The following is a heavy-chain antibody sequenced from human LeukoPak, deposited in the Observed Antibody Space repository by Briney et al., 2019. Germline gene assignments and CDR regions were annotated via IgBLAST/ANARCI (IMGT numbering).Heavy chain of an antibody. CDR1: GYTLTELS. D-gene: IGHD3-22*01. CDR2: FDPEDGET. V-gene: IGHV1-24*01. CDR3: ATHDEGYYDSSGYYYAFDI. Sequence: ASVTVSCKVSGYTLTELSMHWVRQAPGKGLEWMGGFDPEDGETIYAQKFQGRVTMTEDTSTDTAYMELSSLRSEDTAVYYCATHDEGYYDSSGYYYAFDIWGQGTMVTVSS. J-gene: IGHJ3*02.